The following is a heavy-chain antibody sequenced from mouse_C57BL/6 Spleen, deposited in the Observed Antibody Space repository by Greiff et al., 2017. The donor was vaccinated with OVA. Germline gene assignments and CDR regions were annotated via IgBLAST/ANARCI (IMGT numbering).Heavy chain of an antibody. CDR3: ARDYYSNDYAMDY. D-gene: IGHD2-5*01. Sequence: VQLQQSGAELVRPGASVKLSCKASGYTFTDYYINWVKQRPGQGLEWIARIYPGSGNTYYNEKFKGKATLTAEKSSSTAYMQLSSLTSEDSAVYFCARDYYSNDYAMDYWGQGTSVTVSS. V-gene: IGHV1-76*01. CDR2: IYPGSGNT. J-gene: IGHJ4*01. CDR1: GYTFTDYY.